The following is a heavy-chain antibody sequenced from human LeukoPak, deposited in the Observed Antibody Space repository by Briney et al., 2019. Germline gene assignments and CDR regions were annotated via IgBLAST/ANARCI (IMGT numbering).Heavy chain of an antibody. D-gene: IGHD4-11*01. V-gene: IGHV3-21*01. J-gene: IGHJ6*03. CDR2: ISSSSSYI. CDR1: GFTFSSYS. Sequence: GGSLRLSSAASGFTFSSYSMNWVRQAPGKGLEWVSSISSSSSYIYYADSVKGRFTISRDNAKNSLYLQMNSLRAEDTAVYYCAREPTYSNRTYYYYMDVWGKGTTVTVSS. CDR3: AREPTYSNRTYYYYMDV.